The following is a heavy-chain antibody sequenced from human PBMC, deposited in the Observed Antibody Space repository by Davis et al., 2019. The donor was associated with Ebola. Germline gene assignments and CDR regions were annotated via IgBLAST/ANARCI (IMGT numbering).Heavy chain of an antibody. CDR2: AYPGDSAT. J-gene: IGHJ3*02. D-gene: IGHD3-16*01. V-gene: IGHV5-51*01. CDR1: GYTFTNYW. CDR3: ARQRGRRAYDI. Sequence: KVSCKASGYTFTNYWIGWVRQMPGKGLEWMGIAYPGDSATRYSPSFQGQVTISVDRSTTTAYLQWSSLKASDTAIYYCARQRGRRAYDIWGQGTMVTVSS.